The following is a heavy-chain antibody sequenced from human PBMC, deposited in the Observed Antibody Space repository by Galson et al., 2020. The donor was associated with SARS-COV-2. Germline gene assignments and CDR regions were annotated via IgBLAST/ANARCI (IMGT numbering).Heavy chain of an antibody. Sequence: TLSLTCSVSGGSIRSGGYQWCWIRQPPGKGLEWIGYIFSGGSAYYNPSLKSRITIPVDTSKNRFSLNLNSVTAADTAVYFCARGGWGGDFIDYWGQGALVTVFS. D-gene: IGHD2-21*01. CDR1: GGSIRSGGYQ. CDR3: ARGGWGGDFIDY. J-gene: IGHJ4*02. CDR2: IFSGGSA. V-gene: IGHV4-30-4*08.